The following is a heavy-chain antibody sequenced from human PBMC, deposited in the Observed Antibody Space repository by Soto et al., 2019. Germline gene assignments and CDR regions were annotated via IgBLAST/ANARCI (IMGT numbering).Heavy chain of an antibody. CDR1: GGSFSGYY. V-gene: IGHV4-34*01. CDR3: ARGWFRVPYYYGMDV. D-gene: IGHD3-10*01. Sequence: SETLSLTCAVYGGSFSGYYWSWIRQPPGKGLEWIGEINHSGSTNYNPPLKSRVTISVDTSKNQFSLKLSSVTAADTAVYYCARGWFRVPYYYGMDVWGQGTTVTVSS. CDR2: INHSGST. J-gene: IGHJ6*02.